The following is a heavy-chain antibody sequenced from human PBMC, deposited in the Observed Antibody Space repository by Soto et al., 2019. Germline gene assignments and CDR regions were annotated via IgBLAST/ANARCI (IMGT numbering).Heavy chain of an antibody. Sequence: SETLSLTCTVSGGSISSYYWSWIRQPPGKGLEWIGYIYYSGSTYYNPSLKSRVTISVDTSKNQFSLKLSSVTAADTAVYYCARRYYYGSGSYYDYWGQGTLVTVSS. D-gene: IGHD3-10*01. J-gene: IGHJ4*02. V-gene: IGHV4-59*08. CDR1: GGSISSYY. CDR3: ARRYYYGSGSYYDY. CDR2: IYYSGST.